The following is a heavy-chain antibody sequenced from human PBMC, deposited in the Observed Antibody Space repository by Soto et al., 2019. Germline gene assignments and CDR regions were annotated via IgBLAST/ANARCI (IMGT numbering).Heavy chain of an antibody. Sequence: SETLSLTCAVSGDSLSSGHFFWNWIRQPPGKGLEWIGYIYHSGTTYYNPSLKSRISISLDTSKNQFSLNLSSVTTADTAVYFCARLFGSTDPYFDYWGPGALVTVSS. D-gene: IGHD1-26*01. J-gene: IGHJ4*02. CDR2: IYHSGTT. V-gene: IGHV4-30-4*01. CDR1: GDSLSSGHFF. CDR3: ARLFGSTDPYFDY.